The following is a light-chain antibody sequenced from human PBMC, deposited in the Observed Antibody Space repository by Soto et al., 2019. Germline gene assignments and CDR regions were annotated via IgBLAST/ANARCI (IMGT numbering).Light chain of an antibody. V-gene: IGKV1-12*01. CDR1: QDISSW. CDR2: AAS. J-gene: IGKJ4*01. Sequence: DLQMTQSPSSVSASVGDRVTITCRASQDISSWLAWYQQKPGKAPKVLIYAASNLQSGVPSRFSGSGSGTHFTLTFSSLQPEDFATYYCQQTNSFPLTFGGGTKVEIQ. CDR3: QQTNSFPLT.